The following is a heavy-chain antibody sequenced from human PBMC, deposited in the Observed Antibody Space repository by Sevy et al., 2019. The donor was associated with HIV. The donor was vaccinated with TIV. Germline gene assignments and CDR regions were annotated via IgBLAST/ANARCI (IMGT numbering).Heavy chain of an antibody. CDR1: GGSISSGGYY. CDR2: IYYSGST. CDR3: ARAGVWGSYRSFDY. D-gene: IGHD3-16*02. V-gene: IGHV4-31*03. Sequence: SETLSLTCTVSGGSISSGGYYWSRIRQHPGKGQEWIGYIYYSGSTYYNPSLKSRVTISVDTSKNQFSLKLSSVTAADTAVYYCARAGVWGSYRSFDYWGQGTLVTVSS. J-gene: IGHJ4*02.